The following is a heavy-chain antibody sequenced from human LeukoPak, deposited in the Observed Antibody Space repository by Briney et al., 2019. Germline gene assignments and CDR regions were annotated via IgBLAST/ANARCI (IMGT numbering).Heavy chain of an antibody. CDR1: GYTFTGYY. D-gene: IGHD3-22*01. CDR2: INPNSGGT. J-gene: IGHJ4*02. V-gene: IGHV1-2*02. CDR3: ARVKSGYYDSSGYYRFDY. Sequence: ASVKVSCKASGYTFTGYYMHWVRQAPGQGLEWMGWINPNSGGTNYALKFQGRVTMTRDTSISTAYMELSRLRSDDTAVYYCARVKSGYYDSSGYYRFDYWGQGTLVTVSS.